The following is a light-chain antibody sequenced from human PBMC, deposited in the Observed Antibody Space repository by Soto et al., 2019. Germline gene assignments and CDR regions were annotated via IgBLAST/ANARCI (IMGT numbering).Light chain of an antibody. CDR2: GAS. J-gene: IGKJ1*01. V-gene: IGKV3-15*01. Sequence: VMTQSPATLSVSPGERATLSCRASQSVSTYLAWYQQKPGQAPRLLIDGASTRATGIPARFSGTGSGTEFTLTISSLQPDDFATYYCQHYNSYSEAFGQGTKVDIK. CDR1: QSVSTY. CDR3: QHYNSYSEA.